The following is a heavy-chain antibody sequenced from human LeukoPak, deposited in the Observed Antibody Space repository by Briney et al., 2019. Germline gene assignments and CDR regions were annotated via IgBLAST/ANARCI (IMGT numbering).Heavy chain of an antibody. D-gene: IGHD2-2*01. CDR2: IIPIFGTA. CDR1: GGTFSSYA. J-gene: IGHJ4*02. CDR3: ARGETVSTPLDY. V-gene: IGHV1-69*05. Sequence: ASVKVSCKASGGTFSSYAISWVRQAPGQGLEWMGGIIPIFGTANYAQKFQGRVTITTDESTSTAYMELSSLRSEDTAVCHCARGETVSTPLDYWGQGTLVTVSS.